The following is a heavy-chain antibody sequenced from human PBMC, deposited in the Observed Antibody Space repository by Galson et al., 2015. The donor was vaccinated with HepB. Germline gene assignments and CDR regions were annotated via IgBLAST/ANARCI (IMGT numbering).Heavy chain of an antibody. Sequence: SLRLSCAASGFTFSSYGMHWVRQAPGKGLEWVAFIRYDGSNKYYADSVKGRFTISRDNSKNTLYLQMNSLRAEDKAVYYCAKDRAGSQPGVFDYWGQGTLVTVSS. CDR1: GFTFSSYG. CDR3: AKDRAGSQPGVFDY. CDR2: IRYDGSNK. D-gene: IGHD3-10*01. V-gene: IGHV3-30*02. J-gene: IGHJ4*02.